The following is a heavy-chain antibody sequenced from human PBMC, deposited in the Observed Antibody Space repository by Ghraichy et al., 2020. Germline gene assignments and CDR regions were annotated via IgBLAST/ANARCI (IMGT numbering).Heavy chain of an antibody. CDR3: ARGFGASYPVWYFGL. CDR2: IWSDGDNE. V-gene: IGHV3-33*01. J-gene: IGHJ2*01. CDR1: GFTFSNYG. Sequence: LSLTCAASGFTFSNYGMFWLRQSPGKGLEWVSLIWSDGDNEDYAVSVRGRFTVARDNSNNTLFLQMTNLRDEDTAVYYCARGFGASYPVWYFGLWSRGTPVTVSA. D-gene: IGHD4/OR15-4a*01.